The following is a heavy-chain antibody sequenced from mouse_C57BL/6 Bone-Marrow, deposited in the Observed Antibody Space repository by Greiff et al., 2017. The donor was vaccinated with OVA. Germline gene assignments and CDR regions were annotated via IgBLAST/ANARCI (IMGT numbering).Heavy chain of an antibody. J-gene: IGHJ1*03. D-gene: IGHD1-1*01. Sequence: VQLQQSGPELVKPGDSVKISCKASGYSFTGYFMNWVMQSHGKSLEWIGRINPYNGDTFYNQKFKGKATLTVDKSSSTAHMELRSLTSEDSAVYYCARYFLLKDWYFDVWGTGTTVTVSS. CDR1: GYSFTGYF. CDR2: INPYNGDT. V-gene: IGHV1-20*01. CDR3: ARYFLLKDWYFDV.